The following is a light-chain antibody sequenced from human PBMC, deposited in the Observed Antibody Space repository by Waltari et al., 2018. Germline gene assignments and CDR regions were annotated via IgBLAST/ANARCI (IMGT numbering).Light chain of an antibody. V-gene: IGLV1-40*01. J-gene: IGLJ2*01. CDR1: SSNIVAGYD. CDR3: QSYDSSLSGSEV. Sequence: QSVLTKPPSVSGAPGQRVTISCTGSSSNIVAGYDVHWYQPLPGTAPKLLIYGNSNRPSGVPDRFSGSKSGTSASLAITGLQAEDEADYYCQSYDSSLSGSEVFGGGTKLTVL. CDR2: GNS.